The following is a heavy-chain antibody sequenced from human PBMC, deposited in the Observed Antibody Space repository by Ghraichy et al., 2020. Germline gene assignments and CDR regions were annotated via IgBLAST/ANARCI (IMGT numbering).Heavy chain of an antibody. Sequence: SVKVSCKASGGTFSSYAISWVRQAPGQGLEWMGGIIPIFGTANYAQKFQGRVTITADESTSTAYMELSSLRSEDTAVYYCARPYQLLRHFDAFDIWGQGTMVTVSS. J-gene: IGHJ3*02. CDR1: GGTFSSYA. D-gene: IGHD2-2*01. CDR3: ARPYQLLRHFDAFDI. CDR2: IIPIFGTA. V-gene: IGHV1-69*13.